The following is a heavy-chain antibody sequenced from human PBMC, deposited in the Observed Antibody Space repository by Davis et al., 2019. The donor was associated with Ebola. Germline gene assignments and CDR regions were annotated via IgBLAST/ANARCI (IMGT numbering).Heavy chain of an antibody. CDR1: GYTSTNNA. CDR2: INTGNGNT. CDR3: VRELVMEVSAAEYTWLDP. Sequence: ASVKVSCKASGYTSTNNAIHWVRQAPGQRLEWMGWINTGNGNTKHSQNFQGRVTVTWDTSATTAYMELSGLRSEDTAVYYCVRELVMEVSAAEYTWLDPWGQGTLVTVSS. D-gene: IGHD2-2*01. V-gene: IGHV1-3*04. J-gene: IGHJ5*02.